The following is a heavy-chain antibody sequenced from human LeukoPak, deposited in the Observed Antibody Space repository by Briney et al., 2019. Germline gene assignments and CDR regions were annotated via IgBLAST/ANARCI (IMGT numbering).Heavy chain of an antibody. D-gene: IGHD3-22*01. V-gene: IGHV4-34*01. Sequence: SETLSLTCAVYGGSFSGYYWSWIRQPPGKGLEWIGEINHSGSTNYNPSLKSRVTISVDTSKNQFSLKLSSVTAADTAVYYCARVEGYDSSGYYEWVFDYWGQGTLVTVSS. J-gene: IGHJ4*02. CDR1: GGSFSGYY. CDR2: INHSGST. CDR3: ARVEGYDSSGYYEWVFDY.